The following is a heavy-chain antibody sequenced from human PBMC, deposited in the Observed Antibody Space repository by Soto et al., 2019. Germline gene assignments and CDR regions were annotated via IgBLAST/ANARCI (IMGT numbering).Heavy chain of an antibody. CDR2: INHSGST. D-gene: IGHD5-18*01. Sequence: SETLSLNCAVYGGHFSGNNWRWIRQPPGKGLEWIGEINHSGSTNYNPSLKSRVTISVDTSKNQFSLKLSSVTAADTAVYYCARVTAMAHYYYYGMDVWGQGTTVT. CDR3: ARVTAMAHYYYYGMDV. CDR1: GGHFSGNN. J-gene: IGHJ6*02. V-gene: IGHV4-34*01.